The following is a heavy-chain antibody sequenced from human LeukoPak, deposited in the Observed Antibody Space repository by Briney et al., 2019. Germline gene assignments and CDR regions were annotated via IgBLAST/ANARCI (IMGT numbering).Heavy chain of an antibody. CDR3: TRDYGDYKGDY. J-gene: IGHJ4*02. CDR2: IRSKAYGATT. Sequence: TGGSLRLSCTGSGFTFGDYAVIWVRQAPGRGVEWVGFIRSKAYGATTEYAASVKGRFTISRDDSKSIAYLQMDSLKTEDTAVYYCTRDYGDYKGDYWGQGTLVTVSS. D-gene: IGHD4-17*01. CDR1: GFTFGDYA. V-gene: IGHV3-49*04.